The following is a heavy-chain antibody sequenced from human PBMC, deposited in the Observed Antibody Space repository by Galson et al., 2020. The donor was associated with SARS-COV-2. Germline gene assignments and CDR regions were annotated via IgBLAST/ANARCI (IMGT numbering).Heavy chain of an antibody. J-gene: IGHJ4*02. CDR1: GGSISSSSYY. V-gene: IGHV4-39*07. CDR3: ARGVRESYWGSGDYFDY. Sequence: SETLSLTCTVSGGSISSSSYYWGWIRQPPGKGLEWIGSIYYSGSTYYNPSLKSRVTISVDTSKNQFSLKLSSVTAADTAVYYCARGVRESYWGSGDYFDYWGQGTLVTVSS. D-gene: IGHD7-27*01. CDR2: IYYSGST.